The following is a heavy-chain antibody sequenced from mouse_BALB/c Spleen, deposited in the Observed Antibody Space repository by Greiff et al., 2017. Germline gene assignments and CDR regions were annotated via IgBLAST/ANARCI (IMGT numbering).Heavy chain of an antibody. CDR2: IDPYNGGT. D-gene: IGHD2-3*01. CDR3: ARSGDGLGYAMDY. Sequence: ESGPELVKPGASVKVSCKASGYAFTSYNMYWVKQSHGKSLEWIGYIDPYNGGTSYNQKFKGKATLTVDKSSSTAYMHLNSLTSEDSAVYYCARSGDGLGYAMDYWGQGTSVTVSS. V-gene: IGHV1S135*01. J-gene: IGHJ4*01. CDR1: GYAFTSYN.